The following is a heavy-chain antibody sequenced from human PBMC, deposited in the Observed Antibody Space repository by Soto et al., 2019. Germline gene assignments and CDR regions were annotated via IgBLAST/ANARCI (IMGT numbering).Heavy chain of an antibody. Sequence: ASVKVSCKASGYTFTGYYMHWVRQAPGQGLEWMGWINPNSGGTNYAQKFQGWVTMTRDTSISTAYMELGRLRSDDTAGYYCARSQRRGYSGYEYGMDVWGQGTTVTVSS. D-gene: IGHD5-12*01. CDR3: ARSQRRGYSGYEYGMDV. CDR1: GYTFTGYY. V-gene: IGHV1-2*04. J-gene: IGHJ6*02. CDR2: INPNSGGT.